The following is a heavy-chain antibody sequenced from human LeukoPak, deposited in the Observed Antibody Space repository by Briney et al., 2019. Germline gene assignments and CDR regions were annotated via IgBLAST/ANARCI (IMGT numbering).Heavy chain of an antibody. CDR2: ISSTGGRT. CDR1: GFAFSSYA. CDR3: ARDGYSNYWYLNL. V-gene: IGHV3-23*01. Sequence: GGSLRLSCAASGFAFSSYAMSWVRQAPGKGLEWVSSISSTGGRTYYADSVKGRFTISRDNSKNTLDLQMNSLRADDTAVYYCARDGYSNYWYLNLWGQGTLVTVSS. J-gene: IGHJ4*02. D-gene: IGHD6-13*01.